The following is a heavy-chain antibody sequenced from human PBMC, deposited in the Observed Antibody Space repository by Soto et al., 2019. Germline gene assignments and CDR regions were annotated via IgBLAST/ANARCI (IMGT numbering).Heavy chain of an antibody. CDR2: IFYNGKT. CDR3: ATDSYEKSAGGFNDGFDV. D-gene: IGHD3-22*01. Sequence: QLQLQESGPGLVKPSETLSLTCAVSGASMNRGSCLWNWIRRSPGKGLEWIRCIFYNGKTQYNPTLQSRLPSSVDTSQNQFSLKLTSLTAEVTAVYYCATDSYEKSAGGFNDGFDVWGQGTMVTVS. CDR1: GASMNRGSCL. J-gene: IGHJ3*01. V-gene: IGHV4-30-2*06.